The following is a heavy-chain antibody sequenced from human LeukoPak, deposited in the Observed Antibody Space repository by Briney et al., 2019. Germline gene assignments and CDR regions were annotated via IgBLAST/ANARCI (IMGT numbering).Heavy chain of an antibody. Sequence: GGSLRLSCAASGFTFSNTWMSWVRQAPGKGLEWVGRIKSKTDGGTTDYAAPVKGRFTISRDNSKNTLYLQMNSLRAEDTAVYYCAKDRGTVPAAIFDYWGQGTLVTVSS. D-gene: IGHD2-2*01. J-gene: IGHJ4*02. V-gene: IGHV3-15*01. CDR2: IKSKTDGGTT. CDR3: AKDRGTVPAAIFDY. CDR1: GFTFSNTW.